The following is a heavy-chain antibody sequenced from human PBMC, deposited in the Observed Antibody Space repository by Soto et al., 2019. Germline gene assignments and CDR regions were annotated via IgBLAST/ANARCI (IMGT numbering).Heavy chain of an antibody. V-gene: IGHV4-61*08. Sequence: SETLSLTCTVSGGSISSGDYYWSWIRQPPGKGLEWIGYIYYSGSTNYNPSLKSRVTISVDTSKNQFSLKLSSVTAADTAVYYCASIRGYSYGWEYFQHWGQGTLVTVSS. D-gene: IGHD5-18*01. CDR1: GGSISSGDYY. CDR3: ASIRGYSYGWEYFQH. CDR2: IYYSGST. J-gene: IGHJ1*01.